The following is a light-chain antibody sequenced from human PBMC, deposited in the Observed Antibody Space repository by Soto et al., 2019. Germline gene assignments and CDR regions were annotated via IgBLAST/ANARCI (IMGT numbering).Light chain of an antibody. J-gene: IGLJ3*02. CDR2: VNSDGSH. V-gene: IGLV4-69*01. Sequence: QPVLTQSPSASASLGASVKLTCTLSSGHSSYAIAWHQQQPEKGPRYLMKVNSDGSHSKGDGIPDRFSGSSSGAERYLTISSLQSEDEADYYCQTWGTEGVFGGGTKLTVL. CDR3: QTWGTEGV. CDR1: SGHSSYA.